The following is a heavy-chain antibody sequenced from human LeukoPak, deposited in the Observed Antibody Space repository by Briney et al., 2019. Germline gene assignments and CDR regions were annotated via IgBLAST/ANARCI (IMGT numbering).Heavy chain of an antibody. D-gene: IGHD3-10*01. J-gene: IGHJ4*02. CDR3: ARGGISLGNDY. V-gene: IGHV3-30-3*01. CDR1: GFTFSSYA. CDR2: ISYDGSNK. Sequence: GGSLRLPCAASGFTFSSYAMHWVRQAPGKGLEWVAVISYDGSNKYYADSVKGRFTISRDNSKNTLYLQMNSLRAEDTAVYYCARGGISLGNDYWGQGTLVTVSS.